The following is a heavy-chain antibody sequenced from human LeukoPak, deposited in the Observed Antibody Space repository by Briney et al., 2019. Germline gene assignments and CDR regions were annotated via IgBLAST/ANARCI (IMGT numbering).Heavy chain of an antibody. CDR3: ARDLSGSLTIDY. CDR2: ISSSSSYI. J-gene: IGHJ4*02. D-gene: IGHD1-26*01. Sequence: PGGSLRLSCAASGLTFSSYSMNWVPQAPGKGLEWVSSISSSSSYIYYADSVKGRFTISRDNAKNSLYLQMNSLRAEDTAVYYCARDLSGSLTIDYWGQGTLVTVSS. V-gene: IGHV3-21*01. CDR1: GLTFSSYS.